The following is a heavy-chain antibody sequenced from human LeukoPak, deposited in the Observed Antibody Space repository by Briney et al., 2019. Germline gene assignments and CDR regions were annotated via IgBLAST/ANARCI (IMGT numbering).Heavy chain of an antibody. CDR1: GFIFSSYA. J-gene: IGHJ4*02. CDR3: TKKIGGVFSFDY. CDR2: VSGSGDTT. V-gene: IGHV3-23*01. Sequence: LPGGSLRLSCAASGFIFSSYAMSWVRQAPGKGLEWVSTVSGSGDTTYYADSVKGRFTISRDNSKNTLYLQMSSLRAEDTAIYYCTKKIGGVFSFDYWAQGTLVTVSS. D-gene: IGHD3-16*01.